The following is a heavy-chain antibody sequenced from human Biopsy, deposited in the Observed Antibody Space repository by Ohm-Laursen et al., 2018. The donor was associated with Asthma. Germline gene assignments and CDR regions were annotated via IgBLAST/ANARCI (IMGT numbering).Heavy chain of an antibody. V-gene: IGHV3-53*01. CDR1: GFAVSRYY. J-gene: IGHJ4*02. CDR3: ARGDSSSWSHYYFDY. Sequence: SLRLSFTASGFAVSRYYMFWFRLAPGNGLERDSFIYSGGTLHTADSVRGRFNISRDYSKNTLYLQMHSLRSEDTAVYYCARGDSSSWSHYYFDYWGQGTLVTVSS. D-gene: IGHD6-13*01. CDR2: IYSGGTL.